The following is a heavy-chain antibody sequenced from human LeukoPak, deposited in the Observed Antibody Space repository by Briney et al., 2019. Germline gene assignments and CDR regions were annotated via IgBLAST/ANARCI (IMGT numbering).Heavy chain of an antibody. CDR2: IYYSGST. J-gene: IGHJ4*02. D-gene: IGHD5-18*01. V-gene: IGHV4-39*01. CDR3: ARPRKRGYSYGYLY. CDR1: GGSISSSSYY. Sequence: PSETLSLTCTVSGGSISSSSYYWGWIRQPPGKGLERIGSIYYSGSTYYNPSLKSRVTISVDTSKNQFSLKLSSVTAADTAVYYCARPRKRGYSYGYLYWGQGTLVTVTS.